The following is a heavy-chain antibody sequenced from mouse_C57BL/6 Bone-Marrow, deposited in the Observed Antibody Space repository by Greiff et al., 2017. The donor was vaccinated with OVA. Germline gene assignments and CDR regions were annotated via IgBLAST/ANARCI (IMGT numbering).Heavy chain of an antibody. CDR2: ISSGGVYI. Sequence: EVQGVESGEGLVKPGGSLKLSCAASGFTFSSYAMSWVRQTPEKRLEWVAYISSGGVYIYYADTVKGRFTISRDNARNTLYLQMSSLKSEDTAMYYCTRDAYDYDVAMDYWGQGTSVTVSS. CDR1: GFTFSSYA. CDR3: TRDAYDYDVAMDY. V-gene: IGHV5-9-1*02. D-gene: IGHD2-4*01. J-gene: IGHJ4*01.